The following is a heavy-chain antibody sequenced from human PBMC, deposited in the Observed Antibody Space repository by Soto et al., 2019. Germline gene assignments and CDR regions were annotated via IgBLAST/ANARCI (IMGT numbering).Heavy chain of an antibody. Sequence: GGSLRLSCAASGFTFSSYSMNWVRQAPGKGLEWVSSISSSSSYIYYADSVKGRFTISRDNAKNSLYLQMNSLRAEDTAVYYCASSLTTVTLSYWGQGTLVTVSS. D-gene: IGHD4-17*01. V-gene: IGHV3-21*01. CDR2: ISSSSSYI. CDR3: ASSLTTVTLSY. CDR1: GFTFSSYS. J-gene: IGHJ4*02.